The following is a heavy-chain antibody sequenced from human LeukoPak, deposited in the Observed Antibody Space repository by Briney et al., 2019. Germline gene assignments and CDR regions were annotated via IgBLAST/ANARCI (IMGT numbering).Heavy chain of an antibody. CDR1: GFSFSRYD. J-gene: IGHJ4*02. CDR3: ARDMSPGIAVAGGRNY. CDR2: ISSSSSYI. Sequence: KPGGSLRLSCAASGFSFSRYDIHWVRQAPGKGLEWVSSISSSSSYIYYADSVKGRFTISRDNAKNSLYLQMNSLRAEDTAVYYCARDMSPGIAVAGGRNYWGQGTLVTVSS. V-gene: IGHV3-21*01. D-gene: IGHD6-19*01.